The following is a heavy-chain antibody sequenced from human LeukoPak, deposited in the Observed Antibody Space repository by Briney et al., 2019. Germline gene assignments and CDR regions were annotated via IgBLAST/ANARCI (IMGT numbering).Heavy chain of an antibody. V-gene: IGHV3-21*01. D-gene: IGHD2-15*01. CDR3: ARGMLLGRFVP. CDR1: GFTFSSYS. Sequence: GGSLRLSCAASGFTFSSYSMNWVRQAPGKGLEWVSSISSSSSYIYYADSVKGRFTISRDNAKNSLYLQMNSLRAEDTAVYYCARGMLLGRFVPWGQGTLVTVSS. J-gene: IGHJ5*02. CDR2: ISSSSSYI.